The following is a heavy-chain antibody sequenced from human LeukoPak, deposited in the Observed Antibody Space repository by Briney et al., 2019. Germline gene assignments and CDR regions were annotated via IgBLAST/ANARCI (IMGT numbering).Heavy chain of an antibody. D-gene: IGHD3-10*01. Sequence: GGSLRLSCAAWGFTLSNYGMQWVRQARGKGLEWVSFTDNSGNYIHYGDSVKGRFTISRDNAKNLVFLQMNGLRAEDTALYYCARGRSITLLRGVAMSDGFDIWGQGAMVAVSS. J-gene: IGHJ3*02. V-gene: IGHV3-21*01. CDR2: TDNSGNYI. CDR1: GFTLSNYG. CDR3: ARGRSITLLRGVAMSDGFDI.